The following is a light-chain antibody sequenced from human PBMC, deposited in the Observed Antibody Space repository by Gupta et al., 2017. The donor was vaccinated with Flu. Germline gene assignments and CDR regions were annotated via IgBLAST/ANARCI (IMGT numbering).Light chain of an antibody. CDR3: AAWDDSLNAVV. J-gene: IGLJ2*01. CDR2: SNN. CDR1: SSNIGSNT. Sequence: QSVVTQPPSASGTPGQRVTITCSGSSSNIGSNTVNWYQQLPGTAPKLLIYSNNQRPSGVPDRFSGSKSGTSAPLAISGLQSEDEADYYCAAWDDSLNAVVFGGGTKLTVL. V-gene: IGLV1-44*01.